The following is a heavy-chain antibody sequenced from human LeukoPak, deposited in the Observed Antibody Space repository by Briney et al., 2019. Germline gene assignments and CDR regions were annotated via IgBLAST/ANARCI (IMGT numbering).Heavy chain of an antibody. CDR2: INPSGGST. Sequence: ASVKVSCKASGYTFTSYYMHWVRQAPGQGLEWMGIINPSGGSTSYAQKFQGRVTMTRDTSTSTVYMELSSLRSEDTAVYYCATVAYYYDSSGYGDNWFDPWGQGTLVTVSS. D-gene: IGHD3-22*01. V-gene: IGHV1-46*01. CDR1: GYTFTSYY. CDR3: ATVAYYYDSSGYGDNWFDP. J-gene: IGHJ5*02.